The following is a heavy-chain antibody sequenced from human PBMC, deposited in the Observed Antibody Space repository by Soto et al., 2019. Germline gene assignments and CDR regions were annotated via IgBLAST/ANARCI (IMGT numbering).Heavy chain of an antibody. Sequence: QVQLVQSGAEVKKPGTSVKVSCKGSGGTFSSYVISWVRQAPGQGLEWMGGIIPKFGTTKYAQKFQGRVTLTADESTIIVYMELSSLRSEDTAVYYCARGRDDRFRRYYYGLDVWGQGTTVTVS. V-gene: IGHV1-69*12. J-gene: IGHJ6*02. CDR3: ARGRDDRFRRYYYGLDV. CDR2: IIPKFGTT. D-gene: IGHD1-1*01. CDR1: GGTFSSYV.